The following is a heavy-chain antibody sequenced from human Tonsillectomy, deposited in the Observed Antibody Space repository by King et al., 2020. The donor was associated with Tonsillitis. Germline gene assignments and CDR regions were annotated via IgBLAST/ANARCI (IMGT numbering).Heavy chain of an antibody. J-gene: IGHJ4*02. Sequence: VQLVESGGGLVQPGRSLRLSCTASGFTFGDYAMSWVRQAPGKGLEWVGFIRSKAYGGTTEYAASVKGRFTISRDDSKSIAYLQMNSLKTEDTAVYYCTSYCSGGSCYLAHFDYWGQGTLVTVSS. CDR3: TSYCSGGSCYLAHFDY. V-gene: IGHV3-49*04. CDR2: IRSKAYGGTT. D-gene: IGHD2-15*01. CDR1: GFTFGDYA.